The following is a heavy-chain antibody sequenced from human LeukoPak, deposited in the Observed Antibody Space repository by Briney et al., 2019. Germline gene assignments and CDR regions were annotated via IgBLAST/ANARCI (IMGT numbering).Heavy chain of an antibody. CDR1: GDTFTGYY. V-gene: IGHV1-2*02. J-gene: IGHJ4*02. CDR3: ARGPEILPDIWFGELYFDY. CDR2: INPNSGGT. D-gene: IGHD3-10*01. Sequence: ASVKVSCKASGDTFTGYYMHWVRQAPGQGLEWMGWINPNSGGTNYAQKFQGRVTMTRDTSISTAYMELSRLRSDDTAVYYCARGPEILPDIWFGELYFDYWGQGTLVTVSS.